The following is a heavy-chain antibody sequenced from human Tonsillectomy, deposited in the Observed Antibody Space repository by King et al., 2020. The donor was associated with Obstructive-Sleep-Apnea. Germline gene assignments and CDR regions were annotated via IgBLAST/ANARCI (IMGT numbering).Heavy chain of an antibody. V-gene: IGHV4-31*03. D-gene: IGHD3-22*01. CDR2: IYFSGST. J-gene: IGHJ6*02. CDR1: GGSIRSGGHH. Sequence: QLQESGPGLVKPSQTLSLTCTVSGGSIRSGGHHWSWIRQHPGKGLEWIGYIYFSGSTYYNASLKSRVTISIDTSKNQFSLKLSSVTAADTAVYYCAVDRSDHYVSTGPSQGMDVWGQGTTVTVSS. CDR3: AVDRSDHYVSTGPSQGMDV.